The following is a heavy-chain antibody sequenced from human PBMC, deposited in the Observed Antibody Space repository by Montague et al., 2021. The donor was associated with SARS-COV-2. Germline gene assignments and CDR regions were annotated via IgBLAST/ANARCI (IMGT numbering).Heavy chain of an antibody. J-gene: IGHJ4*02. CDR3: ARPGSVSGWFYFDD. CDR1: GGSIDRDTYY. CDR2: LSSSGST. Sequence: SETLSLTCIVSGGSIDRDTYYWGWIRQSPGKGLEWIGSLSSSGSTYYXPSLRSRVTISMDTSKNHFSLKVNSVTATDTAVYFCARPGSVSGWFYFDDWGQGTLVSVSS. V-gene: IGHV4-39*02. D-gene: IGHD6-19*01.